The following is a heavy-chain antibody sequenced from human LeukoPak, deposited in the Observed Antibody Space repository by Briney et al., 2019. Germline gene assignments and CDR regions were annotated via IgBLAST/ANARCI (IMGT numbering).Heavy chain of an antibody. J-gene: IGHJ1*01. Sequence: ASVKVSCKASGYTFTNYGISWVRQAPGQGLEWMGWISAYNGNTNCAQKLQDRVTMTTDTSTSTAYMELRSLRSDDTAAYYCARAYYDSSGSDYFQHWGQGTLVTVSS. CDR3: ARAYYDSSGSDYFQH. CDR2: ISAYNGNT. CDR1: GYTFTNYG. V-gene: IGHV1-18*01. D-gene: IGHD3-22*01.